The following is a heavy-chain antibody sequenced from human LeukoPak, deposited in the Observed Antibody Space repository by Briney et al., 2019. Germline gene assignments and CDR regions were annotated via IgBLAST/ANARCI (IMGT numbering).Heavy chain of an antibody. D-gene: IGHD3-16*01. CDR1: GFSLSSYW. CDR2: INSDGSIT. CDR3: AGGTYYHDY. V-gene: IGHV3-74*01. J-gene: IGHJ4*02. Sequence: GGSLRLSCAASGFSLSSYWMHWVRQAPGKGLVWVSRINSDGSITNYADSVKGRFTISRDNTKNTLYLQMNSLRAEDTAVYYCAGGTYYHDYWGQGTLVTVSS.